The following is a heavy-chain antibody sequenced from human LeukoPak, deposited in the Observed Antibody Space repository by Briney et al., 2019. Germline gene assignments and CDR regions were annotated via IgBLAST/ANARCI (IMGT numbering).Heavy chain of an antibody. CDR2: IKQDGSEK. Sequence: GGSLRLSCAASGFTFRTYAMSWVRQAPGKGLEWVANIKQDGSEKYYVDSVKGRFTISRDNAKNSLYLQMNSLRAEDTAVYYCARAYCTNGVCYTGYMDVWGKGTTVTVSS. V-gene: IGHV3-7*01. CDR1: GFTFRTYA. J-gene: IGHJ6*03. D-gene: IGHD2-8*01. CDR3: ARAYCTNGVCYTGYMDV.